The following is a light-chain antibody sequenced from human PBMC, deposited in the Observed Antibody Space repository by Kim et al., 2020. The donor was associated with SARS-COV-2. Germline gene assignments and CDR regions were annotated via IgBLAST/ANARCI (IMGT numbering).Light chain of an antibody. Sequence: EIVLTQSPVTLSLSPGERATLSCRASQSVSSYLTWYQQKPGQAPRLLIYDASNRATGIPARFSGSGSGTDFTLTISSLEPEDFAVYYCQQRSNWPITFGPGTKVDSK. CDR3: QQRSNWPIT. V-gene: IGKV3-11*01. CDR2: DAS. J-gene: IGKJ3*01. CDR1: QSVSSY.